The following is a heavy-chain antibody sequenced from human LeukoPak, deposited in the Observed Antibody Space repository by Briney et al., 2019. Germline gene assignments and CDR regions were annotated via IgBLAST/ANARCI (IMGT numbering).Heavy chain of an antibody. D-gene: IGHD2-21*01. CDR3: ARRGEPGYYYYMDV. J-gene: IGHJ6*03. CDR1: GYTFTGYY. Sequence: ASVEVSCKASGYTFTGYYMHWVRQAPGQGLEWMGWINPNSGGTNYAQKFQGRVTMTRDTSISTAYMELSRLRSDDTAVYYCARRGEPGYYYYMDVWGKGTTVTVSS. CDR2: INPNSGGT. V-gene: IGHV1-2*02.